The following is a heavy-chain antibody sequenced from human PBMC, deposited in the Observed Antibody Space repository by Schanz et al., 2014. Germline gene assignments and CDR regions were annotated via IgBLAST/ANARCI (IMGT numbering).Heavy chain of an antibody. Sequence: QVQLVQSGAEVKKPGSSVKVSCKASRSTFSSYTISWVRQARGQGLEWVGRFIPILDVGNYAQQFQGRVTMTTDTSTSTAYMEVSSLRSEDTAVYYCARSGSSNWYFVDYWGQGTLVTVSS. CDR2: FIPILDVG. CDR1: RSTFSSYT. V-gene: IGHV1-69*02. CDR3: ARSGSSNWYFVDY. D-gene: IGHD6-13*01. J-gene: IGHJ4*02.